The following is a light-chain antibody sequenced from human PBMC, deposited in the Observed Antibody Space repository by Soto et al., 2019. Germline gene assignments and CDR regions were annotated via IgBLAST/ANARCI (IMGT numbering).Light chain of an antibody. Sequence: EIVMTQSPATLSVSPGERATLSCRASQSVSSNLAWYKQKPGQAPRLLIYGASTRATGIPARFSGSGSGTEFTLTISSLQSEDFAVYYCQQYNNWPPFGQGTKVDIK. J-gene: IGKJ1*01. CDR1: QSVSSN. CDR3: QQYNNWPP. CDR2: GAS. V-gene: IGKV3-15*01.